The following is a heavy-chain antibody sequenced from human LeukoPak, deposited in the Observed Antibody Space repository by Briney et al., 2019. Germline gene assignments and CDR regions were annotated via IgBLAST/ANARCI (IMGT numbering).Heavy chain of an antibody. Sequence: SVKVSCKASGGTFSSYAISWVRQAPGQGLEWMGGIIPIFGTANYAQKFQGRVTITTDESTSTAYMELSSLRSEDTAVYYCARDIAAAGAHFWYFDLWGRGTLVTVSS. CDR3: ARDIAAAGAHFWYFDL. CDR1: GGTFSSYA. V-gene: IGHV1-69*05. J-gene: IGHJ2*01. D-gene: IGHD6-13*01. CDR2: IIPIFGTA.